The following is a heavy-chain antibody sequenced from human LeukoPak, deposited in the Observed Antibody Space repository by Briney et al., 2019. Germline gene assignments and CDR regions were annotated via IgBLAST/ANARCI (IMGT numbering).Heavy chain of an antibody. CDR3: ARDLGYCSGGSCEYWFDY. CDR1: GGTFGSYA. D-gene: IGHD2-15*01. J-gene: IGHJ4*02. Sequence: ASVNVSCKASGGTFGSYAISWVRQAPGQGLEWMGGIIPIFGTANYAQKFQGRVTITTDESTSTAYMELSSLRSEDTAVYYCARDLGYCSGGSCEYWFDYWGQGTLVTVSS. V-gene: IGHV1-69*05. CDR2: IIPIFGTA.